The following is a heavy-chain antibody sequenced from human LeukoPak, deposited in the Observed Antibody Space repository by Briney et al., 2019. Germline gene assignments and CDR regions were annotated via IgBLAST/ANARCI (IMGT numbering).Heavy chain of an antibody. D-gene: IGHD2-15*01. CDR3: AKDRLLGLGDYDY. CDR1: GFTVSSNY. Sequence: PGGSLRLSCAASGFTVSSNYMNWVRQAPGKGLEWVSVIYSGGSTYYADSVKGRFTISRDNSKNTLYLQMNSLRAEDTAVYYCAKDRLLGLGDYDYWGQGTLVTVSS. CDR2: IYSGGST. J-gene: IGHJ4*02. V-gene: IGHV3-53*01.